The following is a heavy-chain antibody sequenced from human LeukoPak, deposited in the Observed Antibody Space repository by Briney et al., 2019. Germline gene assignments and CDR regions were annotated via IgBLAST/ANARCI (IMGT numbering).Heavy chain of an antibody. D-gene: IGHD4-23*01. CDR1: GFTFSSYS. CDR2: IGSDGGGI. J-gene: IGHJ4*02. CDR3: AKYAPPTTVVTRFFDY. V-gene: IGHV3-23*01. Sequence: PGGSLRLSCAASGFTFSSYSMNWVRQAPGKGLEWVSVIGSDGGGIQYADSVKGRFSISRDNSKNTLYLQMNSLRVEDTAVYYCAKYAPPTTVVTRFFDYWGQGTLVTVSS.